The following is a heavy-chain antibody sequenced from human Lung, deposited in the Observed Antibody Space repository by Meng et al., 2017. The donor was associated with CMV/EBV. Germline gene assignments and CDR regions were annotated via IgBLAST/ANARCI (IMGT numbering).Heavy chain of an antibody. CDR2: MNPNSGKI. CDR3: AKGVIPDTVRYYYYYGMDV. D-gene: IGHD2-8*01. J-gene: IGHJ6*02. Sequence: FTSYEINWVRQATGQGLEWMGWMNPNSGKIGYAQKFQGRVTFSTNTSISTVYMELSSLRSEDTAVYYCAKGVIPDTVRYYYYYGMDVWGQGTTVTVSS. V-gene: IGHV1-8*01. CDR1: FTSYE.